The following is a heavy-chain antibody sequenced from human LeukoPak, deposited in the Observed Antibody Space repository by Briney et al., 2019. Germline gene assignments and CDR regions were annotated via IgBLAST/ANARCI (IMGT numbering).Heavy chain of an antibody. Sequence: GASVKVSCKASGYTFTSYDINWVRQATGQGLEWMGWMNPNSGNTGYAQKFQGRVTMTRNTSISTAYMELSSLRSEDTAVYYCARGNYCSSTSCYWSLYGMDVWGQGTTVTVSS. CDR1: GYTFTSYD. D-gene: IGHD2-2*01. V-gene: IGHV1-8*01. CDR2: MNPNSGNT. CDR3: ARGNYCSSTSCYWSLYGMDV. J-gene: IGHJ6*02.